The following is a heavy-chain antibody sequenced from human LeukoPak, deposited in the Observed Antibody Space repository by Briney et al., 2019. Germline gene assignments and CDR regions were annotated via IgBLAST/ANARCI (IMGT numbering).Heavy chain of an antibody. CDR2: ISYDRSNK. J-gene: IGHJ1*01. D-gene: IGHD6-13*01. V-gene: IGHV3-30*18. Sequence: PGGSLRLSCAASGFTFSSYGMHWVRQAPGKGLEWVAVISYDRSNKYYADSVKGRFTISRDNSKNTLYLQMNSLRAEDTAVYYCAKDQGRGAAAGTHFQHWGQGTLVTVSS. CDR3: AKDQGRGAAAGTHFQH. CDR1: GFTFSSYG.